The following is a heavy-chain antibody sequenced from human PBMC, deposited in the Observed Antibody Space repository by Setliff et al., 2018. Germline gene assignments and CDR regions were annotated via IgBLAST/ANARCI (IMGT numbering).Heavy chain of an antibody. D-gene: IGHD4-17*01. CDR3: ARADHLVTTTFDY. V-gene: IGHV7-4-1*02. Sequence: GASVKVSCKASGYTFSSYAMNWVRQAPGQGLEWMGWINTNTGNPTYAQGFTGRFVFSLDTSDSATYLDISNLKAEDTATYYCARADHLVTTTFDYWGQGTLVTAPQ. CDR1: GYTFSSYA. J-gene: IGHJ4*01. CDR2: INTNTGNP.